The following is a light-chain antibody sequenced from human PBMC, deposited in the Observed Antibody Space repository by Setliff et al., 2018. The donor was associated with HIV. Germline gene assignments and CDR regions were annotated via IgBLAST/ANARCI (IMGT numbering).Light chain of an antibody. CDR3: QSYDSSSQV. CDR2: ENY. CDR1: SGSIASNY. Sequence: NFMLTQPHSVSESPGKTVTISCTRSSGSIASNYVQWFQQRPGSSPTIVIYENYQRPSGVPDRFSGSIDFSSNSASLTISGLEAADESDYYCQSYDSSSQVFGGGTKGTVL. J-gene: IGLJ2*01. V-gene: IGLV6-57*01.